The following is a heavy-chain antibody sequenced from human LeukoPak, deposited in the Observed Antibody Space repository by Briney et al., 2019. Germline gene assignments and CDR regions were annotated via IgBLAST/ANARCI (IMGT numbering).Heavy chain of an antibody. D-gene: IGHD3-3*01. CDR3: ARGNDFWSGYCY. Sequence: GSSVKVSCKASGGTFSSYAISWVRQAPGQGLEWMGGIIPIFGTANYAQKFQGRVTVTTDESTSTAYMELSSLRSEDTAVYYCARGNDFWSGYCYWGQGTLVTVSS. CDR2: IIPIFGTA. CDR1: GGTFSSYA. J-gene: IGHJ4*02. V-gene: IGHV1-69*05.